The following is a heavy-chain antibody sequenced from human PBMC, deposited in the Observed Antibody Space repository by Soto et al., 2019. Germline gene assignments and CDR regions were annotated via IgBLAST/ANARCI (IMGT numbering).Heavy chain of an antibody. V-gene: IGHV4-59*11. CDR1: GGSISVHW. J-gene: IGHJ6*02. CDR3: YGMDV. Sequence: QVQLQESGPGLVKPSETLSLTCTVSGGSISVHWWSWIRQPPGKGLEWIGYIYDSGSTNYNPSLKXXVTISVDTSKNQISLKLSSVTAADTAVYYCYGMDVWGQGTTVTVSS. CDR2: IYDSGST.